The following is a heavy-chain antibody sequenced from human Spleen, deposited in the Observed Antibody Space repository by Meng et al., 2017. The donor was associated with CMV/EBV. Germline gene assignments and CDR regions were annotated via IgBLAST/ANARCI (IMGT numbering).Heavy chain of an antibody. Sequence: GESLKISCAASGFTFSYYWMSWVRQAPGKGLEWVANIKQDGTEKYYVDSVKGRFTISRDNAKNSLYVQMNSLRAEDTAVYYCARTYYYGSGNYGMDVWGQGTTVTVSS. CDR3: ARTYYYGSGNYGMDV. CDR1: GFTFSYYW. V-gene: IGHV3-7*01. CDR2: IKQDGTEK. J-gene: IGHJ6*02. D-gene: IGHD3-10*01.